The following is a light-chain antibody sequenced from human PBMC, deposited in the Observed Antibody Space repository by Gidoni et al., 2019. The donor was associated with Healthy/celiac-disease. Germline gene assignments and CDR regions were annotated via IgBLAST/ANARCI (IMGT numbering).Light chain of an antibody. CDR2: AAS. Sequence: IQMTQSPSSLSASVGDRVTITCRASQSIRSYLNWYQQKPGKAPKLLIYAASSLQSGVPSRFSGSGSGTDFTLTISSLQPEDFATYYCQQSYSTPWTFXXXTKVEIK. J-gene: IGKJ1*01. CDR3: QQSYSTPWT. CDR1: QSIRSY. V-gene: IGKV1-39*01.